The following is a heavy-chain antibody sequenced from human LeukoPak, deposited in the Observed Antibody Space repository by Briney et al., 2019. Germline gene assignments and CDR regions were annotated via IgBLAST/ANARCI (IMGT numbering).Heavy chain of an antibody. CDR1: GGTFSSYA. CDR2: IIPIFGTA. J-gene: IGHJ4*02. CDR3: ARTDSSASGYFDY. D-gene: IGHD6-6*01. Sequence: SVKVSCKASGGTFSSYAISWVRQAPGQGLEWMGGIIPIFGTANYAQKFQGRVTITADESTSTAYMQLSSLRSEDTAVYYCARTDSSASGYFDYWGQGTLVTVSS. V-gene: IGHV1-69*13.